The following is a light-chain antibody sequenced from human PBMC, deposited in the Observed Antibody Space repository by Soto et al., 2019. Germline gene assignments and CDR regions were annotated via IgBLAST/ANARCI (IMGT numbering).Light chain of an antibody. Sequence: EIVLTQSPATLSVSPGEMATLSCRASQSAGNNFAWYQQKPCQAPSLLIFATSTMATAVPARFSDSGSGTESTITICSLQSEDFAVYYCQQYGDWPLTIGGGAKVDI. CDR3: QQYGDWPLT. CDR2: ATS. V-gene: IGKV3-15*01. J-gene: IGKJ4*01. CDR1: QSAGNN.